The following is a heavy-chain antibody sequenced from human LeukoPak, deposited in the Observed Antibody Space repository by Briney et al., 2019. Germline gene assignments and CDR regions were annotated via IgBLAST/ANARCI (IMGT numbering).Heavy chain of an antibody. Sequence: ASVKVSCKASGYTFTSYDINWVRQATGQGLEWMGWMNPNSGNTGYAQKFQGRVTITADKSTSTAYMELSSLRSEDTAVYYCARETNPLAAAGHNWFDPWGQGTLVTVSS. V-gene: IGHV1-8*01. D-gene: IGHD6-13*01. J-gene: IGHJ5*02. CDR3: ARETNPLAAAGHNWFDP. CDR2: MNPNSGNT. CDR1: GYTFTSYD.